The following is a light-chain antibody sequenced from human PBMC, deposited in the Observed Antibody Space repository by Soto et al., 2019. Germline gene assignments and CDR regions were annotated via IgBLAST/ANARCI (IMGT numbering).Light chain of an antibody. V-gene: IGKV1-33*01. J-gene: IGKJ5*01. CDR2: AAS. Sequence: DIQMTQSPSSMSASVGDRVTITSHASQGIRNYLNWYQQKLGKAPKLLIYAASNLETGVPSRFSGSGSGTDFTFTISSLQPEDIATYYCQQYSHLITFGQGTRPEIK. CDR1: QGIRNY. CDR3: QQYSHLIT.